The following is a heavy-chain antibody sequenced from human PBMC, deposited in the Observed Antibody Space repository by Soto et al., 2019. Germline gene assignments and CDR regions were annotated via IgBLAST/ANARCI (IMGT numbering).Heavy chain of an antibody. CDR3: GKVLVGATGHTDSDS. CDR1: GGSIYRSGYY. Sequence: QVQLQESGPGLVKPSETLSLTCTVSGGSIYRSGYYWGWIRQPPGRGLEWIGNIDYNGVTYSNPSLKSRVTISRDTSKTQFSLKLTSVTAADTALYYCGKVLVGATGHTDSDSWGPGTLVAVSS. D-gene: IGHD2-15*01. J-gene: IGHJ4*02. CDR2: IDYNGVT. V-gene: IGHV4-39*01.